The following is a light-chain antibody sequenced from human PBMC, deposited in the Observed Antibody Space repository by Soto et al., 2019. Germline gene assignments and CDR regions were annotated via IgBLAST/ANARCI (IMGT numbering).Light chain of an antibody. CDR3: QQYDDWPLT. CDR1: ENVKTR. J-gene: IGKJ4*01. Sequence: EKVMTQSPSTLSVSPGERATLSCRASENVKTRLAWYQQKPGQAPRLLIYDAFTRATGIPARFSGSASGTEFTLTIIILQSEDFGVYYCQQYDDWPLTFGGGTKVEIK. V-gene: IGKV3-15*01. CDR2: DAF.